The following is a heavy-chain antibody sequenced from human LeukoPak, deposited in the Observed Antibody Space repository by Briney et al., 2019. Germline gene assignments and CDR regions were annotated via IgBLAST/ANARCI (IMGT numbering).Heavy chain of an antibody. D-gene: IGHD3-3*01. J-gene: IGHJ5*02. Sequence: GGSLRLSCAASGFTFSSYGMHWVRQAPGKGLEWVSAISGSGGSTYYADSVKGRFTISRDNSKNTLYLQMNSLRAEDTAVYYCAKGGIRRITIFGVATRGWFDPWGQGTLVTVSS. CDR3: AKGGIRRITIFGVATRGWFDP. CDR1: GFTFSSYG. CDR2: ISGSGGST. V-gene: IGHV3-23*01.